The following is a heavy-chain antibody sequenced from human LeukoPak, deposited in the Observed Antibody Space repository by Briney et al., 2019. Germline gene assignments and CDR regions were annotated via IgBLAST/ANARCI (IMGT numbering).Heavy chain of an antibody. Sequence: SETLSLTCAVSGDPINSIDWWSWVRQSPARGLEWIGEIYHSGGTNYNPSLKSRVTISVNKSKDHLSLKLTSVTAADTAVYFCVGNGYYALDYWGQGALVTVAS. D-gene: IGHD2/OR15-2a*01. CDR2: IYHSGGT. CDR3: VGNGYYALDY. V-gene: IGHV4-4*02. CDR1: GDPINSIDW. J-gene: IGHJ4*02.